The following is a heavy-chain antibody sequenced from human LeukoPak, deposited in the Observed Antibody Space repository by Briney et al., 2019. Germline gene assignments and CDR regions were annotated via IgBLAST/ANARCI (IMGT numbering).Heavy chain of an antibody. CDR1: GGSISSSSYY. D-gene: IGHD6-19*01. CDR2: IYYSGST. J-gene: IGHJ4*02. Sequence: SETLSLTCTVSGGSISSSSYYWGWIRQPPGKGLEWIESIYYSGSTYYNPSLKSRVTISVDTSKNQFSLKLSSVTAADTAVYYCARGGIAVAGTDYWGQGTLVTVSS. CDR3: ARGGIAVAGTDY. V-gene: IGHV4-39*07.